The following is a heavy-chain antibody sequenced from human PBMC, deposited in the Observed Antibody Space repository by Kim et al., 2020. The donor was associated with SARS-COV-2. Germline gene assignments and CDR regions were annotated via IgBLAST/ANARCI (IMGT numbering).Heavy chain of an antibody. J-gene: IGHJ6*02. D-gene: IGHD6-13*01. CDR2: ISGSGGST. CDR1: GFTFSSYA. V-gene: IGHV3-23*01. CDR3: ANRGVEAAADFYYYYGMDV. Sequence: GGSLTLSCAASGFTFSSYAMSWVRQAPGKGLEWVSAISGSGGSTYYADSVKGRFTISRDNSKNTLYLQMNSLRAEDTAVYYCANRGVEAAADFYYYYGMDVWGQGTTVTVSS.